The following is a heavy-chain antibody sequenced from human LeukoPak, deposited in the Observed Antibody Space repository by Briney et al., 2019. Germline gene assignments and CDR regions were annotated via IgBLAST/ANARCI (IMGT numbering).Heavy chain of an antibody. Sequence: SETLSLTCAVFGGSLSGQYWSWIRQPPGKGLECIGEINHRGSTTYNPSLKSRVTISVDTSKSQFSLKVRSLTAADTAVYYCARDRYSNSFYYYYAMDVWGQGTTVTVSS. J-gene: IGHJ6*02. V-gene: IGHV4-34*01. D-gene: IGHD4-11*01. CDR2: INHRGST. CDR1: GGSLSGQY. CDR3: ARDRYSNSFYYYYAMDV.